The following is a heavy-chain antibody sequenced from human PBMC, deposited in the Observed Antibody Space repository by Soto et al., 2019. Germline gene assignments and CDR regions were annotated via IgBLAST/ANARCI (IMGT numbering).Heavy chain of an antibody. D-gene: IGHD3-10*01. J-gene: IGHJ4*02. CDR1: GCPLSRYA. CDR3: ARDLDYYGSGSYEPDY. Sequence: GGCLRLSSATAGCPLSRYAIHWGRQAPGKGLEWVAVISYDGSNKYYADSVKGRFTISRDNSKNTLYLQMNSLRAEDTAVYYCARDLDYYGSGSYEPDYWGQGTLVTVSS. V-gene: IGHV3-30-3*01. CDR2: ISYDGSNK.